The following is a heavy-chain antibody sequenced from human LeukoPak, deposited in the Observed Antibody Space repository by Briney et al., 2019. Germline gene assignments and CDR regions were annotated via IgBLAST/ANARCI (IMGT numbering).Heavy chain of an antibody. J-gene: IGHJ4*01. CDR2: IYSGGST. CDR3: ARDSGSFAFDY. Sequence: GGSLRLSCAASGFTVSSNYMSWVRQAPGKGLKRVSVIYSGGSTYYADSVTCRFTIARHNSKNRLYLKMNSLRAEDTAVYYCARDSGSFAFDYWGQGTLVTVSS. V-gene: IGHV3-53*04. CDR1: GFTVSSNY. D-gene: IGHD1-26*01.